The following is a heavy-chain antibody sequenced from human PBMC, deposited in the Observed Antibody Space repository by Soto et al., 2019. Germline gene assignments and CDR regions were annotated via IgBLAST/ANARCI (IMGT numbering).Heavy chain of an antibody. CDR1: GFTFDDYA. Sequence: EEQLVESGGTLVQPGRSLRLSCAASGFTFDDYAMHWVPQAPGKGLEWASGINWNSGNIGYAESVEGRFTISRDNAKTSLYLQMDRRRGEDTALYYCAKGGFASSYDYGLEVLCQGTSVTVSS. CDR2: INWNSGNI. CDR3: AKGGFASSYDYGLEV. V-gene: IGHV3-9*01. D-gene: IGHD3-10*01. J-gene: IGHJ6*02.